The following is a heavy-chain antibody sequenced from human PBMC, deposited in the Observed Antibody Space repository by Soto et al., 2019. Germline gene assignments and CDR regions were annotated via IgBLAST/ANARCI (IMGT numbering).Heavy chain of an antibody. CDR2: INAGNGNT. D-gene: IGHD6-19*01. CDR3: ARVSGWYFLDY. Sequence: QVQLVQSGAEEKKPGASVKVSSKASGYTFTSYAMHWVRQAPGQRLEWMGWINAGNGNTKYSQKFQGRVTITRDTSASTVYMELSSLRSEDTAVYYCARVSGWYFLDYWGQGTLVTVSS. CDR1: GYTFTSYA. J-gene: IGHJ4*02. V-gene: IGHV1-3*05.